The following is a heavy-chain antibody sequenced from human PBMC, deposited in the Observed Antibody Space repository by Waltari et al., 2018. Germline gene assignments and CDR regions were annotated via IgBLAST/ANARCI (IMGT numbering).Heavy chain of an antibody. CDR2: IYYSGST. CDR3: ASLNYYDSSGWGSFFDY. J-gene: IGHJ4*02. V-gene: IGHV4-39*01. D-gene: IGHD3-22*01. Sequence: QLQLQESGPGLVKPSETLSLTCTVSGGSISSSSYYWGWIRQPPGKGREWIGSIYYSGSTDNNPSLKRRVTISVDTSKNQFALKLSSVTAADTAVYYCASLNYYDSSGWGSFFDYWGQGTLVTVSS. CDR1: GGSISSSSYY.